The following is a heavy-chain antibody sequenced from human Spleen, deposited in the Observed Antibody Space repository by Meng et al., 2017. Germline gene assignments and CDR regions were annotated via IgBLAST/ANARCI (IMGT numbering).Heavy chain of an antibody. CDR1: GYTFTSYD. D-gene: IGHD1-14*01. J-gene: IGHJ5*02. CDR3: ARQRLTGNWFDP. Sequence: QVQLVQSGAEVKKPVASVKVSCKASGYTFTSYDINWVRQATGHGLEWMGWMNPNSGNTGYAQKFQGRVTMTRNTSISTAYMELSSLRSEDTAVYYCARQRLTGNWFDPWGQGTLVTVSS. CDR2: MNPNSGNT. V-gene: IGHV1-8*01.